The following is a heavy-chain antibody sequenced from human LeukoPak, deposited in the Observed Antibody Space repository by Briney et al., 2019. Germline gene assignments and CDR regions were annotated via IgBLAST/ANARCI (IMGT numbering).Heavy chain of an antibody. J-gene: IGHJ3*02. CDR1: GYIFTNYY. CDR3: AREERIASNDLLRYFDWVSPGAFDI. V-gene: IGHV1-2*02. D-gene: IGHD3-9*01. Sequence: GASVKVSCKASGYIFTNYYMHWVRQAPGRGLEWMGWINPNSGGTNYAQKFQGRVTMTRGTSISTAYMELSRLRSDDTAVYYCAREERIASNDLLRYFDWVSPGAFDIWGQGTMVTVSS. CDR2: INPNSGGT.